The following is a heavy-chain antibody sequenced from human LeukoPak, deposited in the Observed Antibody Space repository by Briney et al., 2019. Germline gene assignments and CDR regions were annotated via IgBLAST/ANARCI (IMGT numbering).Heavy chain of an antibody. V-gene: IGHV3-30*02. CDR3: AKDRSGGYSQGLDY. CDR1: GFIFSSYG. CDR2: IRYDGSNK. D-gene: IGHD1-26*01. J-gene: IGHJ4*02. Sequence: GGSLRLSCAASGFIFSSYGMHWVRQAPGKGLEWVAFIRYDGSNKYYADSVKGRFTISRDNSKNTLYLQMNSLRAEDTAVYYCAKDRSGGYSQGLDYWGQGTLVTVSS.